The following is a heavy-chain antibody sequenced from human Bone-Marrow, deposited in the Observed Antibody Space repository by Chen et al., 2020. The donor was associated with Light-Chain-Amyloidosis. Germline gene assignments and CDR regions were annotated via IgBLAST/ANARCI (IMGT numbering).Heavy chain of an antibody. V-gene: IGHV2-70*04. Sequence: QVTVKESGPALVKPTQTHTLTCTFSGFSLSSNGMRLNWIRQPPGKALEWLARIDWDGDKYYTPSLETRLTISKDPSKNQVVLTMTNMDPVDTATYYCARMSFFETSDALDVWGQGTMITVSS. D-gene: IGHD3-9*01. CDR1: GFSLSSNGMR. CDR2: IDWDGDK. J-gene: IGHJ3*01. CDR3: ARMSFFETSDALDV.